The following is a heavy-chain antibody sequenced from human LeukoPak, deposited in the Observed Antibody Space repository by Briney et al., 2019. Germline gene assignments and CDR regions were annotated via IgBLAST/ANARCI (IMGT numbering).Heavy chain of an antibody. CDR3: ARDCGSGSYYNWFDP. CDR1: GGSISSGSYY. Sequence: SETLSLTCTVSGGSISSGSYYWSWIRQPAGKGLEWIGRIYTSGSTNYNPSLKSRVTISVDTSKNQFSLKLSSVTAADTAVYYCARDCGSGSYYNWFDPWGQGTLVTVSS. V-gene: IGHV4-61*02. CDR2: IYTSGST. D-gene: IGHD3-10*01. J-gene: IGHJ5*02.